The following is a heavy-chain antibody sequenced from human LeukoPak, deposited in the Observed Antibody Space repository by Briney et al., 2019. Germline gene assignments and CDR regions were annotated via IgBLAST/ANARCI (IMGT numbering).Heavy chain of an antibody. Sequence: GGTLRLSCEASGFTFSSYGMGWVRQAPGKGLEWVSGISDDGDSIYYADSVKGRFTISRDNAKNSLYLQMNSLRAEDTAVYYCARVEMATTDWGQGTLVTVSS. V-gene: IGHV3-21*04. CDR1: GFTFSSYG. CDR2: ISDDGDSI. CDR3: ARVEMATTD. D-gene: IGHD5-24*01. J-gene: IGHJ4*02.